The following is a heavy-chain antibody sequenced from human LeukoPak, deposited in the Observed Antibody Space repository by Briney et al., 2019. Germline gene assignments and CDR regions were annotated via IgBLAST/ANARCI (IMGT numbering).Heavy chain of an antibody. V-gene: IGHV1-2*02. CDR2: INPNSGGT. J-gene: IGHJ4*02. CDR1: GYTFTGYY. CDR3: ARVRYYDSSGYFY. Sequence: GASVKVSCKASGYTFTGYYMHWVRQAPGQGLEWMGWINPNSGGTNYAQKFQGRVTMTRDTSISTAYMELSRLRSDDTAVYYCARVRYYDSSGYFYWGQGTLVTVSS. D-gene: IGHD3-22*01.